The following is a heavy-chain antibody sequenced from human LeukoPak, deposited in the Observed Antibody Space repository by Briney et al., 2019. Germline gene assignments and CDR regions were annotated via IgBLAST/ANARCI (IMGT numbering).Heavy chain of an antibody. J-gene: IGHJ6*03. V-gene: IGHV4-4*09. CDR1: GGSISSYY. Sequence: PSETLSLTCTVSGGSISSYYWSWIRQPPGKGLEWIGYIYTSGSTNYNPSLKSRVTISVDTSKNQFSLKLSSVTAADTAVYYCARGLRPSDYNYYYYYMDVWGKGTTVTVSS. CDR3: ARGLRPSDYNYYYYYMDV. CDR2: IYTSGST. D-gene: IGHD4-11*01.